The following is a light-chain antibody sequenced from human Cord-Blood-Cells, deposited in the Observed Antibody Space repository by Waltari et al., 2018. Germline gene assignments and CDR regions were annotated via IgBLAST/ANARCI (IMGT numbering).Light chain of an antibody. CDR3: CSYAGSSTFV. CDR2: EGS. V-gene: IGLV2-23*01. CDR1: SSDVGSDNL. J-gene: IGLJ1*01. Sequence: QSALTQPASVSGSPGQSITISCTGTSSDVGSDNLVSWYQQHPGKAPKLMIDEGSKRSSGVSNRFSGSKSGNTASLTISGLQAEDEAGYYCCSYAGSSTFVFGTGTKVTVL.